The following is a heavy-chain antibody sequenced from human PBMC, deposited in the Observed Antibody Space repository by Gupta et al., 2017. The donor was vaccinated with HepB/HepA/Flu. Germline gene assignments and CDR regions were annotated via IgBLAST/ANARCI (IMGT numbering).Heavy chain of an antibody. CDR1: GYTFTSYG. D-gene: IGHD3-3*01. J-gene: IGHJ4*02. Sequence: VQSGAEVKKPGASVKVSCKASGYTFTSYGISWVRQAPGQGLEWMGWISTYNGNIKYAQNFQGRVTMATDTSTRTAYMEMRSLRADDTAVYYCARDLIDFWSGYYRVPGVNGWGQRPLVTVSS. CDR3: ARDLIDFWSGYYRVPGVNG. V-gene: IGHV1-18*01. CDR2: ISTYNGNI.